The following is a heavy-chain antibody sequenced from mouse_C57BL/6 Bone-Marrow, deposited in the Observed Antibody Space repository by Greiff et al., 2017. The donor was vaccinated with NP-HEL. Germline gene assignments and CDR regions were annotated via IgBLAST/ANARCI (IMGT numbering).Heavy chain of an antibody. V-gene: IGHV14-3*02. Sequence: EVLLVESGAELVKPGASVKLSCTASGFNIKDTYMHWVKQRPEQGLEWIGRIDPANGNTKYDPKFQGKATITADTSSNTAYLQLSSLTSEDTAVYYCAADAYWGQGTLVTVSA. J-gene: IGHJ3*01. CDR2: IDPANGNT. CDR1: GFNIKDTY. CDR3: AADAY.